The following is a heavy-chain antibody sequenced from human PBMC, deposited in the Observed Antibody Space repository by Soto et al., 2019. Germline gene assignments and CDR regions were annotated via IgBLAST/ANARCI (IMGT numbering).Heavy chain of an antibody. Sequence: GGSLRLSCAASGFTFSSYAMSWVRQAPGKGLEWVSAISGSGGSTYYADSVKGRFTISRDNSKNPLYLQMNSLRAEDTAVYYCAKVVWFGELPYYYGMDVWGQGTTVTVSS. V-gene: IGHV3-23*01. J-gene: IGHJ6*02. CDR2: ISGSGGST. D-gene: IGHD3-10*01. CDR1: GFTFSSYA. CDR3: AKVVWFGELPYYYGMDV.